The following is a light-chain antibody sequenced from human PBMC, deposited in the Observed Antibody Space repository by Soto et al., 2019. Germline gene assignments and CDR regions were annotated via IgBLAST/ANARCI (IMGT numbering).Light chain of an antibody. J-gene: IGKJ1*01. Sequence: EIVLTQSPATLSLSPGERATLSCRASQSVSSYLAWYQQKPGQAPRLLIYDASNRATGIPARFSGSGSGTDFTLTISSVEHEEFAVYYCQQRSNSWTFGQGTKVEIK. CDR2: DAS. V-gene: IGKV3-11*01. CDR3: QQRSNSWT. CDR1: QSVSSY.